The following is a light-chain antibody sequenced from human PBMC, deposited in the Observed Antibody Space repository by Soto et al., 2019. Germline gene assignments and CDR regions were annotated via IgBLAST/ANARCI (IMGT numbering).Light chain of an antibody. V-gene: IGLV2-23*02. J-gene: IGLJ1*01. Sequence: QSALTQPASVSGSPGQSITISCTGTSSDVGGYKYVSWYQQHPDKAPKLIIFEVSNRPSGVSDRFSGSKSGNTASLTISGLQAADEADYYCCSYAGSSTYVFGTGTKLTVL. CDR1: SSDVGGYKY. CDR2: EVS. CDR3: CSYAGSSTYV.